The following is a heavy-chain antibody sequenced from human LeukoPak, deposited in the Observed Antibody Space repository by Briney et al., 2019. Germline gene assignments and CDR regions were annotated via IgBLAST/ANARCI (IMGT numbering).Heavy chain of an antibody. J-gene: IGHJ5*02. CDR2: ISGSGGST. V-gene: IGHV3-23*01. D-gene: IGHD3-22*01. Sequence: GGSLRLSCAASGFTFSSYAMSWVRQAPGKGLEWVSAISGSGGSTYYADSVKGRFTISRDNSKSTLYLQMNSLRAEDTAVYYCAKEGYDSSGYYYSPWGQGTLVTVSS. CDR1: GFTFSSYA. CDR3: AKEGYDSSGYYYSP.